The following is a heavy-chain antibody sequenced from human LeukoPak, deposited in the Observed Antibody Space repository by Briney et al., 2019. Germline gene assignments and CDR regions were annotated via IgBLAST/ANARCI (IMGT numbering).Heavy chain of an antibody. D-gene: IGHD6-19*01. CDR2: ISYDGSNK. CDR3: VKGSNTYSSTSYWHFDL. V-gene: IGHV3-30*18. J-gene: IGHJ2*01. Sequence: GRSLRLSCAASGFTFSSYGMHWVRQAPGKGLEWVAVISYDGSNKYYADSVRGRLTISRDNSKNTVYLQMNSLRAEDTAVYYCVKGSNTYSSTSYWHFDLWGRGTLVTVSS. CDR1: GFTFSSYG.